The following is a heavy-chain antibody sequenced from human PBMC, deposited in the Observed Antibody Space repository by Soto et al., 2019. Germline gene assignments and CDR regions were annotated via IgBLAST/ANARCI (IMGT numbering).Heavy chain of an antibody. CDR1: GFTFSSYA. V-gene: IGHV3-30-3*01. D-gene: IGHD3-3*01. CDR2: ISYDGSNK. Sequence: QVQLVESGGGVVQPGRSLRLSCAASGFTFSSYAMHWVRQAPGKGLEWVAVISYDGSNKYYADSVKGRFTISRDNSKNALDLQMNSLRAADTAVYYCARDEVRFSWAYGMDVWGQGTTVTVSS. CDR3: ARDEVRFSWAYGMDV. J-gene: IGHJ6*02.